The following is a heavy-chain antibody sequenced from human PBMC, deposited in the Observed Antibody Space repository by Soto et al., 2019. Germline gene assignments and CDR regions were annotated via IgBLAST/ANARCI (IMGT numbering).Heavy chain of an antibody. CDR3: ARVVTMVRGQARAFDI. Sequence: SETLSLTCTVSGGSISSGGYYWSWIRQHPGKGLEWIGYIYYSGSTYYNPSLKSRVTISVDTSKNQFSLKLSSVTAADTAVYYCARVVTMVRGQARAFDIWGQGTMVTVS. CDR1: GGSISSGGYY. V-gene: IGHV4-31*02. CDR2: IYYSGST. D-gene: IGHD3-10*01. J-gene: IGHJ3*02.